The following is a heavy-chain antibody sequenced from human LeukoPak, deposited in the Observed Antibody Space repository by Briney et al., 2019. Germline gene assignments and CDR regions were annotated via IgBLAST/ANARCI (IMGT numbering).Heavy chain of an antibody. J-gene: IGHJ4*02. CDR2: IIPILGIA. CDR1: GGTFSSYA. V-gene: IGHV1-69*04. D-gene: IGHD5-18*01. CDR3: ARGIGYSYGSFDY. Sequence: SVKVSCTASGGTFSSYAISWVRQAPGQGLEWMGRIIPILGIANYAQKFQGRVTITADKSTSTAYMELSSLRSEDTAVYYCARGIGYSYGSFDYWGQGTLVTVSS.